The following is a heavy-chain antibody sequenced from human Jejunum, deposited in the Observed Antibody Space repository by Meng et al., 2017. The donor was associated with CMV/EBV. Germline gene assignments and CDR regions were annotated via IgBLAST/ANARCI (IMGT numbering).Heavy chain of an antibody. CDR2: ISGSGYPT. D-gene: IGHD1-14*01. Sequence: FLVRNYAIHWVRQAPGKGLEWVSAISGSGYPTYYADSVKGRFTVSRDNPQKMIFLQMNSLRPEDTAVYYCARPDHPPYFYYGMDVWGQGTTVTVSS. CDR1: FLVRNYA. J-gene: IGHJ6*02. CDR3: ARPDHPPYFYYGMDV. V-gene: IGHV3-23*01.